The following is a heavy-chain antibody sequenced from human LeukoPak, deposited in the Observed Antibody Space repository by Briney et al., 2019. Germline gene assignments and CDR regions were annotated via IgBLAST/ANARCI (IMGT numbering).Heavy chain of an antibody. V-gene: IGHV3-48*01. Sequence: GGSLRLSCAASGFTFSSYSMNWVRQAPGKGLEWVSYISSRSATIYYAASVKGRFTISRDNAKNSLYLQMNSLRAEDTAVYYCARDPLSSSSFDLWGQATLVTVSS. D-gene: IGHD6-13*01. CDR3: ARDPLSSSSFDL. CDR1: GFTFSSYS. J-gene: IGHJ4*02. CDR2: ISSRSATI.